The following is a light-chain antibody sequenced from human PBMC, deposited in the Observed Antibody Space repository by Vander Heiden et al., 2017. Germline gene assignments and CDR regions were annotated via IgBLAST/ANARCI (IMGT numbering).Light chain of an antibody. V-gene: IGLV3-1*01. CDR3: QAWDNNTVI. CDR2: KDN. CDR1: KLGDKY. Sequence: SYELTQPPSVSVSPGQIATITCSGDKLGDKYASWYQQKPGQSPVVVIYKDNKRPSGIPERFSGSNSGNTATLTISGTQTMDEADYYCQAWDNNTVIFGGGTKLTVL. J-gene: IGLJ2*01.